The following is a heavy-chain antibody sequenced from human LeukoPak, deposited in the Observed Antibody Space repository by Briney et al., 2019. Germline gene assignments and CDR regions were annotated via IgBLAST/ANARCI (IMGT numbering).Heavy chain of an antibody. CDR2: IRYDGSNK. CDR3: AKKYSSSPSGAFDI. CDR1: GFTISSYS. Sequence: GSLRLSCAASGFTISSYSMHWVRQAPGRGLEWVAFIRYDGSNKYYADSVNGRFTISRDNSKNTLYLQMNSLRAEDTAVYYCAKKYSSSPSGAFDIWGQGTMVTVSS. V-gene: IGHV3-30*02. D-gene: IGHD6-6*01. J-gene: IGHJ3*02.